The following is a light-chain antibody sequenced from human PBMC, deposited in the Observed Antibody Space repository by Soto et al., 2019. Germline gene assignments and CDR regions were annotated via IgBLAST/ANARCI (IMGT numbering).Light chain of an antibody. V-gene: IGKV3-20*01. Sequence: EIVLTQSPGTLSLSPGERATLSCRASRIIASNYLAWYQQKPGQAPRLLIYDTSIRATGIPDRFSGSGSGTDFTLTISRLEPEDFAVYYCQQYSGLPGLTFGGGTKAEIK. CDR1: RIIASNY. CDR3: QQYSGLPGLT. J-gene: IGKJ4*01. CDR2: DTS.